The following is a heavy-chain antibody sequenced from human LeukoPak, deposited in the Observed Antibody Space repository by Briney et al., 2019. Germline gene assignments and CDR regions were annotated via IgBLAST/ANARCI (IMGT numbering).Heavy chain of an antibody. V-gene: IGHV1-2*02. D-gene: IGHD1-26*01. J-gene: IGHJ4*02. CDR3: ARGRDRGASTPFDY. Sequence: GAAVKVSCKASGYTFSRYYMHWVRQAPGQGLEWMGWINSNSGATNYAQKFQGRVTMTRDTSISTVYMELSSLRSDDTAVYYCARGRDRGASTPFDYWGQGTLVTVSS. CDR1: GYTFSRYY. CDR2: INSNSGAT.